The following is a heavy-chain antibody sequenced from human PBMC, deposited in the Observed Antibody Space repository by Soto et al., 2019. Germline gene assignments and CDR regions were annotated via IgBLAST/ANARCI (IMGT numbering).Heavy chain of an antibody. CDR1: GLSLSNARMG. CDR3: ARIPEQMATILLAFDI. V-gene: IGHV2-26*01. J-gene: IGHJ3*02. Sequence: SGPTLVNPTETLTLTCTVSGLSLSNARMGVSWIRQPPGKALEWLAHIFSNDEKSYSTSLKSRLTISMDTSKSQVVLTMTNMDPVDTATYYCARIPEQMATILLAFDIWGQGTIVTV. D-gene: IGHD5-12*01. CDR2: IFSNDEK.